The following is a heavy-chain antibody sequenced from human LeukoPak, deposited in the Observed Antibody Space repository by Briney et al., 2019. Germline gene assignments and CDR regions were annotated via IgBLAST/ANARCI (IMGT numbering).Heavy chain of an antibody. V-gene: IGHV3-23*01. CDR2: VSDSGSSP. Sequence: GGSLRLACAASGFTFRNYGMSGVRQAPGKGLERGSVVSDSGSSPYYTHPLKGRFTISRDNSKNTLYLQMNSLRAEDTAVYYCAPDLRGAAWSLDYWGQGTLVTVSS. J-gene: IGHJ4*02. CDR3: APDLRGAAWSLDY. CDR1: GFTFRNYG. D-gene: IGHD2-15*01.